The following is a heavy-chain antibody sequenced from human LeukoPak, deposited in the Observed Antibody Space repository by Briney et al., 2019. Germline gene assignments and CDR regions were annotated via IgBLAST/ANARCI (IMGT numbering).Heavy chain of an antibody. J-gene: IGHJ4*02. Sequence: ASVKVSCKASGYTFTGYYMHWVRQAPGQGLEWMGWINPNSGGTNYAQKFQGRVTMTRDTSISTAYMELSRLRSDDTAVYYCARIGYCSSTSCRLFDYWGQGTQVTVSS. D-gene: IGHD2-2*01. V-gene: IGHV1-2*02. CDR2: INPNSGGT. CDR3: ARIGYCSSTSCRLFDY. CDR1: GYTFTGYY.